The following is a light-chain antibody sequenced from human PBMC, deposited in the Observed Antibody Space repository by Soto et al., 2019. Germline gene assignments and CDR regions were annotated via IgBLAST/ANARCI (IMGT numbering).Light chain of an antibody. CDR2: GAS. Sequence: EIVWTRSPGTRSLSPGERATLSCRASQSVSSSYLAWYQQKPGQAPRLLIYGASSRATGIPDRFSCSGSASDFALVIRRLEPEDFAVYYLQQYGSSPSLTFGGGTKVEIK. V-gene: IGKV3-20*01. CDR1: QSVSSSY. CDR3: QQYGSSPSLT. J-gene: IGKJ4*01.